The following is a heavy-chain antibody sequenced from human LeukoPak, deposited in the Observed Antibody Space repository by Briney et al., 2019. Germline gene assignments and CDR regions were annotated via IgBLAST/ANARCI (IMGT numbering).Heavy chain of an antibody. CDR1: GGSISSYY. Sequence: SSETLSLTCTVSGGSISSYYWSWIRQPAGKGLEWIGRIYTSGSTNYNPSLKSRVTMSVDTSKNQFSLKLSSVTTADTAVYYCAREDPRLWFDPWGQGTLVTVSS. CDR2: IYTSGST. CDR3: AREDPRLWFDP. V-gene: IGHV4-4*07. J-gene: IGHJ5*02.